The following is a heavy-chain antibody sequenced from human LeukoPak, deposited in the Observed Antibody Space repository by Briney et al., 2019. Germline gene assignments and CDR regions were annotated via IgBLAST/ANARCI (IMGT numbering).Heavy chain of an antibody. D-gene: IGHD5-18*01. Sequence: SETLSLTCTVSGGSISSTGYYWGWIRQPPGKGLEWIGSIYYSGSTYYNPSLNSRATISVDTSRNQFSLELSSVTAADTAVYYCARPRGYSYGYADYWGQGTLVTVSS. CDR1: GGSISSTGYY. CDR2: IYYSGST. V-gene: IGHV4-39*01. J-gene: IGHJ4*02. CDR3: ARPRGYSYGYADY.